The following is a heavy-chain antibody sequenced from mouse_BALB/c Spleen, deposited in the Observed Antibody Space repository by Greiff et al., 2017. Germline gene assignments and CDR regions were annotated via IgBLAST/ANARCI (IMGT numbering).Heavy chain of an antibody. CDR1: GFNIKDYY. Sequence: VQLKESGAELVRPGALVKLSCKASGFNIKDYYMQWVKQRPEQGLEWIGLIDPGNGNTIYDPKFQGKARITADTSSNTAYLQLSSLTSEDTAVFYCARSDYDSFAYWGQGTTLTVSS. J-gene: IGHJ2*01. CDR2: IDPGNGNT. D-gene: IGHD1-1*01. V-gene: IGHV14-1*02. CDR3: ARSDYDSFAY.